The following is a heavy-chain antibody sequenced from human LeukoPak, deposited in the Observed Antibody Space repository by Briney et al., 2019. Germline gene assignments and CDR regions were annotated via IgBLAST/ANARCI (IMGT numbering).Heavy chain of an antibody. Sequence: GGSLRLSCAASGFTFSSYAMTWVRQVPGKGLEWLSAMSASGGSTYYADSVKGRFTISRDNSKNTLYLQMNSLRAEDTALYYCAKMGNYYGSGSSPNFDYWGQGALVTVSS. J-gene: IGHJ4*02. CDR1: GFTFSSYA. D-gene: IGHD3-10*01. V-gene: IGHV3-23*01. CDR3: AKMGNYYGSGSSPNFDY. CDR2: MSASGGST.